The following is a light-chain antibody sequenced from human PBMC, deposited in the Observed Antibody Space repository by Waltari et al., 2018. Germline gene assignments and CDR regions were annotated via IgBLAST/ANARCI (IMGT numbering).Light chain of an antibody. CDR2: DAS. CDR3: QQYDNFPFT. V-gene: IGKV1-33*01. CDR1: QDIGNF. J-gene: IGKJ2*01. Sequence: DIQMTQSPSSLSASAGDRVTITCQASQDIGNFLNWYQPKPGRAPNLLIYDASNMETGVPSRFSGSGSGTHFTFTITSLQSEDIATYYCQQYDNFPFTFGQGTKVEIK.